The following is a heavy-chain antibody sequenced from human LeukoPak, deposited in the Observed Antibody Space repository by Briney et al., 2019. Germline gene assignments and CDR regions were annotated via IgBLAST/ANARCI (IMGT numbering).Heavy chain of an antibody. D-gene: IGHD3-10*01. V-gene: IGHV3-30*03. CDR3: GFGDTPVVAFDI. J-gene: IGHJ3*02. CDR1: GFTFSSYG. Sequence: GGSLRLSCAASGFTFSSYGMHWVRQAPGKGLEWVAVISYDGSNKYYADSVKGRFTISRDNSKNTLYLQMNSLRAEDTAVYYCGFGDTPVVAFDIWGQGTMVTVSS. CDR2: ISYDGSNK.